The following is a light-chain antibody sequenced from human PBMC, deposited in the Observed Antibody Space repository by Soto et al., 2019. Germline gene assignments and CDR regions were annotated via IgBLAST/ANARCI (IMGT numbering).Light chain of an antibody. J-gene: IGKJ1*01. V-gene: IGKV3-15*01. CDR2: GAS. CDR1: QSVSSN. Sequence: EIVMTQSPATLSVSPGERATLSCRASQSVSSNLAWYQQKPGQAPRLLIYGASTRATGIPARFSGSGSGTEFTLTISSLQSEDFAVYYCQQYNTWPRTFGQGNQG. CDR3: QQYNTWPRT.